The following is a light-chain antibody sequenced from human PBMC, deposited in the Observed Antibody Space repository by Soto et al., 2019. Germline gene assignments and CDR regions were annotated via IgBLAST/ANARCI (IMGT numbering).Light chain of an antibody. Sequence: QSVLTQPASVSGSPGQSITISCTGTSSDVGGYNYVSWYQQHLGKAPKLMIYDVSNRPSGVSNRFSGSKSGNTASLTSSGLQAEDEADYYCSSYTSSTTLKVFGGGTKVTVL. CDR2: DVS. J-gene: IGLJ2*01. CDR1: SSDVGGYNY. CDR3: SSYTSSTTLKV. V-gene: IGLV2-14*03.